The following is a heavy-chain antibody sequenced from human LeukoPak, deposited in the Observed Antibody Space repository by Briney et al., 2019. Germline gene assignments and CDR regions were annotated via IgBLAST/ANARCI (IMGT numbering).Heavy chain of an antibody. CDR3: AREIFGVVIKGGNWFDP. J-gene: IGHJ5*02. D-gene: IGHD3-3*01. CDR1: GFTFSSYS. CDR2: ISSSSSYI. Sequence: GGSLRLSCAASGFTFSSYSMNWVRQAPGKGLEWVSSISSSSSYIYYADSVKGRFTISRDNAKNSLYLQMNSLRAEDTAVYYCAREIFGVVIKGGNWFDPWGQGTLVTVSS. V-gene: IGHV3-21*01.